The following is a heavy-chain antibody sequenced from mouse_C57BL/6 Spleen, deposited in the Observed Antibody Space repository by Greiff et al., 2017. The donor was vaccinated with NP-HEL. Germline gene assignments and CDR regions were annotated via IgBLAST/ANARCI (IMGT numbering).Heavy chain of an antibody. Sequence: QVQLQQSGPELVKPGASVKISCKASGYAFSSSWMNWVKQRPGKGLEWIGRIYPGDGDTNYNGKFKGKATLTADKSSSTAYMQLSSLTSEDSAVYFCARSDYYGSSSYWGQGTTLTVSS. J-gene: IGHJ2*01. CDR1: GYAFSSSW. CDR3: ARSDYYGSSSY. CDR2: IYPGDGDT. V-gene: IGHV1-82*01. D-gene: IGHD1-1*01.